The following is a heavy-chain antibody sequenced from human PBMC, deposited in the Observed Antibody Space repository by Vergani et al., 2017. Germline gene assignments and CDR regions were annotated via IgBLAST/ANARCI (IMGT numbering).Heavy chain of an antibody. CDR2: IIPIFGTA. V-gene: IGHV1-69*06. J-gene: IGHJ6*02. D-gene: IGHD1-26*01. Sequence: QLQLVQSGAEVKTPGSSVKVSCKASGGTFSSYAISWVRQAPGQGLEWMGGIIPIFGTANYAQKFQGRVTITADNATSTAYMELSSLGSEDTAVYYCARDPRGRSGCCYDYYYYGMDVWGQGTTVTVSS. CDR3: ARDPRGRSGCCYDYYYYGMDV. CDR1: GGTFSSYA.